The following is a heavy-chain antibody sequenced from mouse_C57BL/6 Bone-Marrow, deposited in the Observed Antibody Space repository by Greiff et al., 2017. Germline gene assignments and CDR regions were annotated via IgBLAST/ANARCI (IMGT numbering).Heavy chain of an antibody. CDR3: ARWGITGYFDV. CDR2: IYPGGGYT. D-gene: IGHD2-4*01. CDR1: GYTFTNYW. V-gene: IGHV1-63*01. J-gene: IGHJ1*03. Sequence: VQLQQSGAELVRPGTSVTMSCKASGYTFTNYWLGWAKQRPGHGLEWIGDIYPGGGYTNYNEKFKGKATLTADKSSSTAYMQFSSLTSEDSAIYYCARWGITGYFDVWGTGTTVTVSS.